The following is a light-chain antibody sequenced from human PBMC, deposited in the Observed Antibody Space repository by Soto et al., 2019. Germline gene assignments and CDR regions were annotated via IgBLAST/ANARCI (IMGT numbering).Light chain of an antibody. J-gene: IGKJ1*01. Sequence: IVMTQSPATLSLSPGERASLSCRASQSLSGNLAWYQQKPGQAPRLLIYDASSRATGIPARFSGIGSGTEFTLTISSLQSEDFAVYYCQQYQNWPWTFGQGTKV. V-gene: IGKV3-15*01. CDR1: QSLSGN. CDR3: QQYQNWPWT. CDR2: DAS.